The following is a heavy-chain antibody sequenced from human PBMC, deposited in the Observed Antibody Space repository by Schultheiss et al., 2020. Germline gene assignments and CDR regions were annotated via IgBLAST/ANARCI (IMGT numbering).Heavy chain of an antibody. CDR2: ISSSSSYI. Sequence: GGSLRLSCAASGFTVSNNYVSCVRQAPGKGLEWVSSISSSSSYIYYADSVKGRFTISRDNAKNSLYLQMNSLRAEDTAVYYCTTGDCSGGSCYSLNYYYYYMDVWGKWTTVTVS. J-gene: IGHJ6*03. CDR1: GFTVSNNY. D-gene: IGHD2-15*01. V-gene: IGHV3-21*01. CDR3: TTGDCSGGSCYSLNYYYYYMDV.